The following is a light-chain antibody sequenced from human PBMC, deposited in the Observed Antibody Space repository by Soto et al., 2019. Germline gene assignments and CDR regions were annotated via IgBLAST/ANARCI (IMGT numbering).Light chain of an antibody. CDR3: QKRSNWPIT. J-gene: IGKJ5*01. V-gene: IGKV3-11*01. CDR1: QSVSSY. Sequence: EIVLTQSPATLSLSPGERATLSCRASQSVSSYLAWYQQKTGQAPRLLIYDKSNRATGIPDRFSGSGSGTDLNLTISRLEPEDFAVYYCQKRSNWPITCGQGTRLEIK. CDR2: DKS.